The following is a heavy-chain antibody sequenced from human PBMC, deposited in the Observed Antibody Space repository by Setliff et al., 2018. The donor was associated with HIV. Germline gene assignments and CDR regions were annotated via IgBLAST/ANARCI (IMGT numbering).Heavy chain of an antibody. CDR3: ASRRRSHQDLYGGNSVFLN. D-gene: IGHD4-17*01. J-gene: IGHJ4*02. V-gene: IGHV4-38-2*01. CDR1: GYSISNGYY. Sequence: SETLSLTCAVSGYSISNGYYWGWLRQSPGKGLEWIGSMFHSGNTYYNPSLESRVSMSVDTSTNQVSLQLSSVTAADTAVYYCASRRRSHQDLYGGNSVFLNWGQGTLVTVSS. CDR2: MFHSGNT.